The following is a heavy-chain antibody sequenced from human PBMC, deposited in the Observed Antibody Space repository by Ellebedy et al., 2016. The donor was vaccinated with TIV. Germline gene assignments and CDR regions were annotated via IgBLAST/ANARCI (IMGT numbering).Heavy chain of an antibody. D-gene: IGHD2-2*01. CDR1: GFAFSNFA. CDR3: ARDQTVPSVHFDY. CDR2: ISSDGTNK. V-gene: IGHV3-30-3*01. Sequence: GESLKISXAASGFAFSNFAMHWARQAPGKGLEWVTVISSDGTNKFYRDSVKGRFTITRDNSKNTLSLQMKSLRPDDTAVYFCARDQTVPSVHFDYWGQGTLVTVSS. J-gene: IGHJ4*02.